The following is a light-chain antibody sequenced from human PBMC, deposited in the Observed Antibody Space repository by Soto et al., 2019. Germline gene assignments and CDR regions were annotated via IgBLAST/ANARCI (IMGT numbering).Light chain of an antibody. CDR2: DAS. Sequence: EIVLTQSPATLSLSPGERATLSCRASQSVSSYLAWYQQKPGQAPRLLIYDASNRATGIPARFSGSGSGTAFTLTISSLQKEEFAVHYFQQRRNWTALTFGGGTLVEIK. V-gene: IGKV3-11*01. J-gene: IGKJ4*01. CDR1: QSVSSY. CDR3: QQRRNWTALT.